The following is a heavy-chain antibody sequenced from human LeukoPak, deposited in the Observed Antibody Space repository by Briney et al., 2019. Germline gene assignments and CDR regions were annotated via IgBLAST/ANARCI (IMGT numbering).Heavy chain of an antibody. CDR3: ARCGGGYGSATREIDY. Sequence: TGGSLRLSCAASGFTFSSYGMHWVRQAPGKGLEWVAVIWYDGSNKYYADSVKGRFTISRDNSKNTLYLQMNSLRAEDTAVYYCARCGGGYGSATREIDYWGQGTLVTVSS. J-gene: IGHJ4*02. D-gene: IGHD3-10*01. V-gene: IGHV3-33*01. CDR1: GFTFSSYG. CDR2: IWYDGSNK.